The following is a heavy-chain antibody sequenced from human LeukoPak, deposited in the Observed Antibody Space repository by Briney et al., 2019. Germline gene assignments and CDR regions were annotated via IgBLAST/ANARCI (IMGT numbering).Heavy chain of an antibody. CDR3: AIMRYYYGSNSLAMDV. V-gene: IGHV1-8*03. J-gene: IGHJ6*04. Sequence: ASVKVSCKASGYTFTSYDINWVRQATGQGLEWMGWMNPNSGNTGYAQKFQGRVTITRNTSISTAYMELSSLRSEDTAVYYCAIMRYYYGSNSLAMDVWGKGTTVTVSS. CDR2: MNPNSGNT. CDR1: GYTFTSYD. D-gene: IGHD3-10*01.